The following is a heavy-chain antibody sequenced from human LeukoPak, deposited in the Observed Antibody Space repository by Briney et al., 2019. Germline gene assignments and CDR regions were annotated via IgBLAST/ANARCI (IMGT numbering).Heavy chain of an antibody. D-gene: IGHD4-17*01. CDR2: IKSDGSNT. CDR3: ARAILTPGGATVTRYFDY. CDR1: GFTFSSYW. Sequence: GGSLRLSCAASGFTFSSYWMHWVRQAPGKGLAWVSRIKSDGSNTNYADSVKGRFTISRDNAKNTLYLQMNSLRAEDTAVYYCARAILTPGGATVTRYFDYWAREPWSPSPQ. J-gene: IGHJ4*02. V-gene: IGHV3-74*01.